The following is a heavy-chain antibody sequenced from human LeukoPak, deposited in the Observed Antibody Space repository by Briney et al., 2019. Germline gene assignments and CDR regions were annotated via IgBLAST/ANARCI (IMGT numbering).Heavy chain of an antibody. CDR3: ASLGHCNSSSCYAGWFDP. CDR2: IYYSGST. V-gene: IGHV4-59*08. Sequence: SSEPLSLPCTVSGVFISSYYWSWLRQPPGKGLEWIGYIYYSGSTNYNPSLRSRVTISVDTSKNQFSLKLSSVTAADTAVYYCASLGHCNSSSCYAGWFDPRGEGTLVTVSS. D-gene: IGHD2-2*01. CDR1: GVFISSYY. J-gene: IGHJ5*02.